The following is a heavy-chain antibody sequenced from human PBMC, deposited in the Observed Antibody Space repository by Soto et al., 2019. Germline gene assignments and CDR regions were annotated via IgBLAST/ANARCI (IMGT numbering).Heavy chain of an antibody. CDR3: AKLRTGPIDY. CDR2: ISGSGGST. V-gene: IGHV3-23*01. CDR1: GFIFCDYG. J-gene: IGHJ4*02. D-gene: IGHD1-1*01. Sequence: GGSLRLSCAASGFIFCDYGMSWVRQAPGKGLEWVSAISGSGGSTYYADSVKGRFTISRDNSKNTLYLQMNSLRAEDTAVYYCAKLRTGPIDYWGQGTLVTVSS.